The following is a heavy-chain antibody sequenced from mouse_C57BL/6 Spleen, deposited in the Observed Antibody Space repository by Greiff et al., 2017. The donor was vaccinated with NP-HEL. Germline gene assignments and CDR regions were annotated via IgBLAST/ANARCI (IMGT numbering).Heavy chain of an antibody. CDR1: GYTFTSYW. V-gene: IGHV1-50*01. CDR2: IDPSDSYT. Sequence: QVQLQQPGAELVKPGASVKLSCKASGYTFTSYWMQWVKQRPGQGLEWIGEIDPSDSYTNYNQKFKGKATLTVDTSSSTAYLQLSSLTSEDSAVYYCARRRLRNYYAMDYWGQGTSVTVSS. J-gene: IGHJ4*01. D-gene: IGHD2-4*01. CDR3: ARRRLRNYYAMDY.